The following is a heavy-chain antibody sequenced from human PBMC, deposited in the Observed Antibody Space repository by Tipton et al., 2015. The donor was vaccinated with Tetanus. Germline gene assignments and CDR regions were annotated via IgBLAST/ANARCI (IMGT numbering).Heavy chain of an antibody. D-gene: IGHD3-10*01. CDR2: IYFEGST. CDR3: ARHLYGYWFDP. CDR1: GGSISDKKYY. J-gene: IGHJ5*02. V-gene: IGHV4-39*01. Sequence: TLSLTCTVSGGSISDKKYYWGWIRQPPGRGLEWIASIYFEGSTYYSPSLKSRVTIAVDRSQNVFPLNLTSVTAADTAVYYCARHLYGYWFDPWGQGALVTVSS.